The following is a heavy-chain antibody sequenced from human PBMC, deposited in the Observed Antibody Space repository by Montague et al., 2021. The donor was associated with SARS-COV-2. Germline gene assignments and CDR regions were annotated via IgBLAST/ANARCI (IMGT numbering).Heavy chain of an antibody. Sequence: SDTLSLTCTVSGGSISSSSYYWDWIRQPPGKGLEWIGSIYYSGSTNYNPSLKSRVTISVDTSKNQFSLKLSSVTAADTAVYYCARVFPRWLQFDPYFDYWGQGTLVTVSS. CDR1: GGSISSSSYY. CDR3: ARVFPRWLQFDPYFDY. V-gene: IGHV4-39*07. J-gene: IGHJ4*02. D-gene: IGHD5-24*01. CDR2: IYYSGST.